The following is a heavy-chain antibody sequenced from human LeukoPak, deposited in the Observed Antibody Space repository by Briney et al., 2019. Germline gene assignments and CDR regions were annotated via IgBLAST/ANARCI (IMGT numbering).Heavy chain of an antibody. J-gene: IGHJ4*02. D-gene: IGHD4-17*01. CDR1: GFTFSSYW. CDR2: ISYDGSNK. Sequence: PGGSLRLSCAASGFTFSSYWMSWVRQAPGKGLEWVAVISYDGSNKYYADSVKGRFTISRDNSKNTLYLQMNSLRAEDTAVYYCARRTTVLDYWGQGTLVTVSS. CDR3: ARRTTVLDY. V-gene: IGHV3-30-3*01.